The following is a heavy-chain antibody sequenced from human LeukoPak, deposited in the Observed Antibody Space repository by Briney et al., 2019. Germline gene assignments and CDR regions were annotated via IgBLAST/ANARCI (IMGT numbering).Heavy chain of an antibody. CDR1: AFTFSSYL. V-gene: IGHV3-74*01. CDR2: INCDWYST. D-gene: IGHD3-3*01. CDR3: ARDLINYEFWSGLFDY. J-gene: IGHJ4*02. Sequence: SGGSLRLSCAASAFTFSSYLMHWVRQAPRKGLVWVSRINCDWYSTTYADSLKGRFTISRDNAKNTLYLQMNSLRAEETAVYYSARDLINYEFWSGLFDYWGQGTLVTVSS.